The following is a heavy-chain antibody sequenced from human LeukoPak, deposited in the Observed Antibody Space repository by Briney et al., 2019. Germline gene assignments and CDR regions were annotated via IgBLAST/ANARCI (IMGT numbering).Heavy chain of an antibody. Sequence: GASVKVSCKASGYTFTGYYMHWVRQAPGQGLEWMGWINPNSGGTNYAQKFQGRVTMTRDTSVGTAYMELSRLRSNDTAVYYCATDGDYGSGSYDYWGQGTLVTVSS. D-gene: IGHD3-10*01. V-gene: IGHV1-2*02. CDR3: ATDGDYGSGSYDY. CDR1: GYTFTGYY. J-gene: IGHJ4*02. CDR2: INPNSGGT.